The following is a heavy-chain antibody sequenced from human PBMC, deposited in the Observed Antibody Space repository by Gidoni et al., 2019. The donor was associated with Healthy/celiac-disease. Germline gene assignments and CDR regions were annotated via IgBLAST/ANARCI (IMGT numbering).Heavy chain of an antibody. Sequence: QVHLVHCGAAVKKPGASVKVSCKASDYTFTSYGISWVRQSPGQGLEWMGWISAYNGNTNYAQKLQGRVTMTTDTSTSTAYMELRSLISDDTAVYYCATCSGGSCYSVLDAFDIWGQGTMVTVSS. D-gene: IGHD2-15*01. CDR3: ATCSGGSCYSVLDAFDI. V-gene: IGHV1-18*04. CDR2: ISAYNGNT. CDR1: DYTFTSYG. J-gene: IGHJ3*02.